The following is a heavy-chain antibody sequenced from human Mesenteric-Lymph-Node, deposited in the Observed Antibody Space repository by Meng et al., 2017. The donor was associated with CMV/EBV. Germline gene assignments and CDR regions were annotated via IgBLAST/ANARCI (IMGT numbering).Heavy chain of an antibody. J-gene: IGHJ4*02. V-gene: IGHV4-39*07. CDR2: IYYSEST. D-gene: IGHD3-22*01. CDR3: ARDSPTAGFYYSGGYSRGYFDY. CDR1: GGSISSSSYY. Sequence: SETLSLTCTVSGGSISSSSYYWGWIRQPPGKGLGWIGTIYYSESTYYNPSLKSRLYMSVDTSRNQFSLRLSSVTAADTAIYYCARDSPTAGFYYSGGYSRGYFDYWGQGMLVTVSS.